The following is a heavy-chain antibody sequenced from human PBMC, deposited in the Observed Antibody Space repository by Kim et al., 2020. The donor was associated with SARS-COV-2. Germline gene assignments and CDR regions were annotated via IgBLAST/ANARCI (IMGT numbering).Heavy chain of an antibody. CDR3: ARDNYGANWYYFGY. CDR2: IYHSGST. CDR1: GGSISSSNW. V-gene: IGHV4-4*02. D-gene: IGHD4-17*01. J-gene: IGHJ4*02. Sequence: SETLSLTCAVSGGSISSSNWWSWVRQPPGKGLEWIGEIYHSGSTNYNPSLKSRVTISVAKSKNQFSLKLSSVTAADTAVYYCARDNYGANWYYFGYWGQGTTVTVSS.